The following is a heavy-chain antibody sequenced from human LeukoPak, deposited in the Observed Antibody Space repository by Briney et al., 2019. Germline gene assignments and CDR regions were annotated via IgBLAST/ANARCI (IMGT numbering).Heavy chain of an antibody. J-gene: IGHJ6*03. CDR3: ARVVGLTGYSSSWYSGYYYYMDV. Sequence: SVKVSCTASGGTFSSYAISWVRQAPGQGLEWMGGIIPIFGTTNYAQKFQDRVTITADKSTSTAYMELSSLRSEDTAVYYCARVVGLTGYSSSWYSGYYYYMDVWGKGTTVTVSS. D-gene: IGHD6-13*01. V-gene: IGHV1-69*06. CDR1: GGTFSSYA. CDR2: IIPIFGTT.